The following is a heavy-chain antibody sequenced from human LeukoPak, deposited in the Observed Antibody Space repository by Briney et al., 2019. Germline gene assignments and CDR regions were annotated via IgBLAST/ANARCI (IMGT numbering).Heavy chain of an antibody. J-gene: IGHJ4*02. D-gene: IGHD4/OR15-4a*01. CDR2: INHSGST. CDR1: GGSFSGYY. Sequence: SETLSLTCAVYGGSFSGYYWSWIRQPPGKGLEWIGEINHSGSTNYNTFLKSRVTISVDTSKNQFSLKLSSVTAADTAVYYCARGHYGARFDYWGQGTLVTVSS. V-gene: IGHV4-34*01. CDR3: ARGHYGARFDY.